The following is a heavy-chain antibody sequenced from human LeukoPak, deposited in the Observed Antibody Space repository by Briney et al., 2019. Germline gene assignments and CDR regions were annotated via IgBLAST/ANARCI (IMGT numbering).Heavy chain of an antibody. Sequence: RGESLKISCQGSGYTFSSYWIAWVRQMPGKGLEWVGIIYPGDSDTRYSPSFQGQVTISADKSISTAYLQWSSLRASDTAMYYCAKAVRLSCSGDICTTNYYMDVWGKGTTVTVSS. CDR1: GYTFSSYW. V-gene: IGHV5-51*01. D-gene: IGHD2-15*01. J-gene: IGHJ6*03. CDR3: AKAVRLSCSGDICTTNYYMDV. CDR2: IYPGDSDT.